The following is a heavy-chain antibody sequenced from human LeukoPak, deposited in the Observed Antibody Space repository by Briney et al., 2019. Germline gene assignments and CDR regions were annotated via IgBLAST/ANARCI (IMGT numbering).Heavy chain of an antibody. J-gene: IGHJ4*02. D-gene: IGHD6-19*01. CDR1: GGSISSGGYY. V-gene: IGHV4-31*03. Sequence: SQTLSLTCTVSGGSISSGGYYWSWIRQHPGKGLEWIGYIYYSGSTYYNPSLKSRVTISVDTSKNQFSLKLSSVTAADTAVYYCARVERHGWYSDYWGQGTLVTVSS. CDR3: ARVERHGWYSDY. CDR2: IYYSGST.